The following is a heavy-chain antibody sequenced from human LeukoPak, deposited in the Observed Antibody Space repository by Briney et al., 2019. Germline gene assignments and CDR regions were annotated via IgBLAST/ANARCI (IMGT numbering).Heavy chain of an antibody. J-gene: IGHJ4*02. CDR3: AKDGSSSAHY. V-gene: IGHV3-30*02. Sequence: GGSLRLSCAASGFAFSSYGMHWVRQAPGKGLEWVAFIRYDGSNKYYADSVKGRFTISRDNSKNTLYLQMNSLRAEDTAVYYCAKDGSSSAHYWGQGTLVTVSS. CDR2: IRYDGSNK. CDR1: GFAFSSYG. D-gene: IGHD6-13*01.